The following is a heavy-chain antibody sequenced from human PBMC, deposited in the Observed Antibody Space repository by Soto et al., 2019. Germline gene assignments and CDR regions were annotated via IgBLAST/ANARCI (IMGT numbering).Heavy chain of an antibody. V-gene: IGHV4-4*02. CDR1: GGSISSSNW. CDR2: IYHSGST. J-gene: IGHJ3*02. CDR3: ARDLVWTADDAFDI. Sequence: SETLSLTCAVSGGSISSSNWGSWVRQPPGKGLEWIGEIYHSGSTNYNPSLKSRVTISVDKSKNQFSLKLSSVTAADTAVYYCARDLVWTADDAFDIWGQGTMVTVPS. D-gene: IGHD1-1*01.